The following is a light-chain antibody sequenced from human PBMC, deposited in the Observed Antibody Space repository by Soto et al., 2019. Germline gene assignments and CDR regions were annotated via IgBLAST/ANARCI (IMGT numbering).Light chain of an antibody. J-gene: IGLJ2*01. V-gene: IGLV1-44*01. Sequence: QSVLTQPPSASGTPGQRVTISCSGSSSNIGTNTVNWYQHLPGSAPKLLIYSSDQRTSGVPDRFSGSKSGTSASLAISGLQPDDDADYYCEAWDGSLNVVLFGGGTKLTVL. CDR1: SSNIGTNT. CDR3: EAWDGSLNVVL. CDR2: SSD.